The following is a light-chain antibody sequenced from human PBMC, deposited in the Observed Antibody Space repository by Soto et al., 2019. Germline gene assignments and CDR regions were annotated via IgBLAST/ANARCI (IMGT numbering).Light chain of an antibody. CDR1: SSDICVYNY. CDR3: SSYTRSATRV. V-gene: IGLV2-14*01. Sequence: QSVLTQPASVSGSPGQSITISCTGTSSDICVYNYVSWYQPHPGKTPKLMIYEVSNRPSGVSNRFSVSKSGNTASLTISGLLAEEEADSYCSSYTRSATRVFGTGTTLTVL. CDR2: EVS. J-gene: IGLJ1*01.